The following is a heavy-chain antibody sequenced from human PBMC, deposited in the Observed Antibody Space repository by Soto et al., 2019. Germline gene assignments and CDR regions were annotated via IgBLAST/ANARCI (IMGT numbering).Heavy chain of an antibody. CDR1: GGSISSSSYY. J-gene: IGHJ5*02. CDR2: IYYSGST. CDR3: ARRHSSSRKYNWFDP. Sequence: PSETLSLTCTVSGGSISSSSYYWGWIRQPPGKGLEWIGSIYYSGSTYYNPSLKSRVTISVDTSKNQFSLKLSSVTAADTAVYYCARRHSSSRKYNWFDPWGQGTLVTVSS. V-gene: IGHV4-39*01. D-gene: IGHD6-13*01.